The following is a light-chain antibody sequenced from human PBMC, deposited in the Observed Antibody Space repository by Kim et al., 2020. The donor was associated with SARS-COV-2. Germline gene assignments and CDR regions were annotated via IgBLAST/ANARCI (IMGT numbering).Light chain of an antibody. V-gene: IGKV1-27*01. Sequence: ASVGDRVTITCRASQGISNYLAWYQQKPGKVPKLLIYDASALQSGVPSRFSGSGSGTDFTLTISSLQPEDVATYYCQNYDSGPYFFGPGTKVDIK. CDR1: QGISNY. CDR2: DAS. J-gene: IGKJ3*01. CDR3: QNYDSGPYF.